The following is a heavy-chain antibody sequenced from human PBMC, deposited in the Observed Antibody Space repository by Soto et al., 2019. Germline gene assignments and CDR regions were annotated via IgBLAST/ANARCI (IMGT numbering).Heavy chain of an antibody. D-gene: IGHD3-10*01. CDR2: ISGSGGST. CDR3: AHHGASRSGYGMDV. J-gene: IGHJ6*02. CDR1: GFTFSSYA. Sequence: GGSLRLSCAASGFTFSSYAMSWVRQAPGKGLGWVSAISGSGGSTYYADSVKGRFTISRDNSKNTLYLQMNSLRAEDTAVYYCAHHGASRSGYGMDVWGQGTTVTVSS. V-gene: IGHV3-23*01.